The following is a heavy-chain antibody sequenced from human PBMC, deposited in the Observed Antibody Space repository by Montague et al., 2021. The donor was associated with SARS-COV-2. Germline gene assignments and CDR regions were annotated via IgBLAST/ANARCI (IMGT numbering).Heavy chain of an antibody. CDR2: IWYDGSNE. Sequence: SLRLSCAAYGFIFSSYGMHWVRQAPGKGLEWVAHIWYDGSNENYLDSVKGRFTISRDNFKNTLYLQMNSLRAEDTAIYYCARGSVGGYYFDYWGQGTLVTVSS. D-gene: IGHD1-26*01. CDR1: GFIFSSYG. V-gene: IGHV3-33*01. J-gene: IGHJ4*02. CDR3: ARGSVGGYYFDY.